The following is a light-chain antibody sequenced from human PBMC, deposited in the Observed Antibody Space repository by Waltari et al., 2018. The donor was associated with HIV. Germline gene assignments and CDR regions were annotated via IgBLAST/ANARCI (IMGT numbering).Light chain of an antibody. V-gene: IGKV3D-15*01. CDR2: GAS. J-gene: IGKJ1*01. Sequence: EAVMTQSPATLSVSPGERATLSCKASQSVAFNLAWYQQKPGQAPRLLLYGASTRATGIPDRFSGSGSGTEFTLTVSRLEPEDFAVYYCQQYDSSPPGTFGQGTKVEIK. CDR1: QSVAFN. CDR3: QQYDSSPPGT.